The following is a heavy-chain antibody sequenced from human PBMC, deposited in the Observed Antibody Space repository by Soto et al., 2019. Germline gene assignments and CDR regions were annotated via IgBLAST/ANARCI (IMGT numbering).Heavy chain of an antibody. CDR2: INPSGGST. J-gene: IGHJ6*02. Sequence: ASVKVSCKASGYTFTSYYMHWVRQAPGQGLEWMGIINPSGGSTSYAQKFQGRVTMTRDTSTSTVYMELSNLRSEDTAVYYCARDQLNYCSSTSCRSYYYYYGMDVWGQGTTVTVSS. CDR3: ARDQLNYCSSTSCRSYYYYYGMDV. V-gene: IGHV1-46*01. CDR1: GYTFTSYY. D-gene: IGHD2-2*01.